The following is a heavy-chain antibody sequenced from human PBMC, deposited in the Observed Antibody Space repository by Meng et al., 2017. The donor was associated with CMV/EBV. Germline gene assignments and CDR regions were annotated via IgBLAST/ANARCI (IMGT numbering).Heavy chain of an antibody. CDR3: TSRYFSSSWYWFDP. CDR1: GFTFSGSA. CDR2: IRSKANSYAT. V-gene: IGHV3-73*01. Sequence: EGSLRLSCAASGFTFSGSAMHWVRQASGKGLEWVGRIRSKANSYATAYAASVKGRFTISRDDSKNTAYLQMNSLKTEDTAVYYCTSRYFSSSWYWFDPWGQGTLVTVSS. J-gene: IGHJ5*02. D-gene: IGHD6-13*01.